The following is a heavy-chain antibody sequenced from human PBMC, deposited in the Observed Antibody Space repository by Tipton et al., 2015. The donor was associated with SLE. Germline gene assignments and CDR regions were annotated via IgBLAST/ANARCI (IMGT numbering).Heavy chain of an antibody. V-gene: IGHV3-23*01. J-gene: IGHJ4*02. CDR1: GFVLSPYA. CDR2: SSATGGST. CDR3: IRALEVSSRVLIYC. D-gene: IGHD2-21*01. Sequence: SLRLSCAASGFVLSPYAMSWVRQAPGKGLEWVSTSSATGGSTKYADPVKGRFTISRDNAKNTRYLQMNSLRAEDTAVYYCIRALEVSSRVLIYCWGQGTLVAVSS.